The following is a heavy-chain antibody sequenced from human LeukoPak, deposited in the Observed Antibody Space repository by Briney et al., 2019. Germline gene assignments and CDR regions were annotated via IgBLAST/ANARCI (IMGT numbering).Heavy chain of an antibody. Sequence: SETLSLTCTVSGGSISSSSYCWGWIRQPPGKGLEWIGSIYYSGSTYYNPSLKSRVTISVDTSKNQFSLKLSSVTAADTAVYYCARVFLRYYDSSGYLYYFDYWGQGTLVTVSS. CDR2: IYYSGST. V-gene: IGHV4-39*07. D-gene: IGHD3-22*01. J-gene: IGHJ4*02. CDR1: GGSISSSSYC. CDR3: ARVFLRYYDSSGYLYYFDY.